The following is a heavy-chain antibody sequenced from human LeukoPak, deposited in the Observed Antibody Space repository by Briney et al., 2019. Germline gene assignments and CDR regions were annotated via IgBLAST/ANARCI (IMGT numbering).Heavy chain of an antibody. CDR2: IYRSGST. Sequence: PSETLSLTCAVSGGSISSGGYSWSWIRQPPGKGLEWIGYIYRSGSTYYNPSLKSRVTISVDRSKNQFSLKLSSVTAADTAVYYCARGIAVAGTLDYWGQGTLVTVSS. J-gene: IGHJ4*02. V-gene: IGHV4-30-2*01. D-gene: IGHD6-19*01. CDR1: GGSISSGGYS. CDR3: ARGIAVAGTLDY.